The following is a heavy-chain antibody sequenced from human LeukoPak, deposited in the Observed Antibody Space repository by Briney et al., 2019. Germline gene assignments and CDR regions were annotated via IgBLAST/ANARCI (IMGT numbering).Heavy chain of an antibody. CDR3: SRESGPFCPFGY. Sequence: PSGTLSLTCGASGGSIGGTNWWSWVRQPPGQGLEWIGEISLAGQTNYNPSLNGRVTMSLDKSSNQLSLHLTSVTAADTATYFCSRESGPFCPFGYWGQGTLVIVSS. D-gene: IGHD1-26*01. CDR1: GGSIGGTNW. V-gene: IGHV4-4*02. CDR2: ISLAGQT. J-gene: IGHJ4*02.